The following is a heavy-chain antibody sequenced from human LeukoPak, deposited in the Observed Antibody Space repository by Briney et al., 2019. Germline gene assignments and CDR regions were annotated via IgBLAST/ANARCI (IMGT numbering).Heavy chain of an antibody. D-gene: IGHD3-9*01. CDR2: ISGSGGST. CDR3: AKPRVYDILTPVQY. Sequence: GGSLRLSCAASGFTFSSYAMSWVRQAPGKGLEWVSAISGSGGSTYYADSVKGRFTISRDNSKNTLYLQMNSLRAEDTAVYYCAKPRVYDILTPVQYWGQGTLVTVSS. J-gene: IGHJ4*02. V-gene: IGHV3-23*01. CDR1: GFTFSSYA.